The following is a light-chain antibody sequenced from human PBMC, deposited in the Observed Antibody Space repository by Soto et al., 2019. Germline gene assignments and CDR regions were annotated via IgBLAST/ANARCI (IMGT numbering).Light chain of an antibody. CDR3: QQYGSSPQT. V-gene: IGKV3-20*01. CDR1: QSVSSSY. J-gene: IGKJ1*01. Sequence: EIVLTQSPGTLSLSPGERATLSGRASQSVSSSYLAWYQQKPGQAPRIXIYGASSRATGIPDRFSGSGSGTEFTLTISRLEPEDFAVYYCQQYGSSPQTFGQGTKVDIK. CDR2: GAS.